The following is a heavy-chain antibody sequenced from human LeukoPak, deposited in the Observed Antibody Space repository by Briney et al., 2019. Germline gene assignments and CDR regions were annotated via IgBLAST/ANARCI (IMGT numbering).Heavy chain of an antibody. CDR3: ARHLVVVAATVSRWFDP. CDR1: GYSFTSYW. CDR2: IDPSDSYT. J-gene: IGHJ5*02. D-gene: IGHD2-15*01. V-gene: IGHV5-10-1*01. Sequence: GESLRSSCKGSGYSFTSYWISWVRQMPGKGLEWMGRIDPSDSYTNYSPSFQGHVTISADKSISTAYLQWSSLKASDTAMYYCARHLVVVAATVSRWFDPWGQGTLVTVSS.